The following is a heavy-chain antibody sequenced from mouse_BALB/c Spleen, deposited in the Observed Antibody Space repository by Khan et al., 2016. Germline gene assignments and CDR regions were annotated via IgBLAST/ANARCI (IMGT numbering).Heavy chain of an antibody. CDR3: ARQSVVSYDY. J-gene: IGHJ2*01. D-gene: IGHD1-3*01. CDR1: GFNIKDTY. V-gene: IGHV14-3*02. Sequence: VQLQQSGAELVKPGASVKLSCTASGFNIKDTYMHWVKQRPEQGLEWIGRIDPANGNTKYDPKFQGKATITADTSSNTAYLQVRSLTSEDTAVYYCARQSVVSYDYWGQGTTLTVSS. CDR2: IDPANGNT.